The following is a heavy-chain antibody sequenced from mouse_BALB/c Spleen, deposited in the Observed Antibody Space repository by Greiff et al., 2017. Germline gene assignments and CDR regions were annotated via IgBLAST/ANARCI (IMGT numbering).Heavy chain of an antibody. V-gene: IGHV5-4*02. J-gene: IGHJ2*01. CDR3: ARGHGSKDFFDY. CDR2: ISDGGSYT. D-gene: IGHD1-1*01. CDR1: GFTFSDYY. Sequence: EVMLVESGGGLVKPGGSLKLSCAASGFTFSDYYMYWVRQTPEKRLEWVATISDGGSYTYYPDSVKGRFTISRDNAKNNLYLQMSSLKSEDTAMYYCARGHGSKDFFDYWGQGTTLTVSS.